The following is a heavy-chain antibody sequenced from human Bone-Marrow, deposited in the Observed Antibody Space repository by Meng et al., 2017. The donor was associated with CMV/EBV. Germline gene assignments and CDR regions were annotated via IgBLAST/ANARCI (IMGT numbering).Heavy chain of an antibody. CDR3: ARGPKRVRGVVVLYYFAY. CDR1: GGSFSGYY. CDR2: INHSGST. J-gene: IGHJ4*02. V-gene: IGHV4-34*01. D-gene: IGHD3-10*01. Sequence: GSLRLSCAVYGGSFSGYYWSWIRQPPGKGLEWIGEINHSGSTNYNPSLKSRVTISVDTSKNKFSLKLSSVTAADTAVYYCARGPKRVRGVVVLYYFAYWGQGPRVNVAS.